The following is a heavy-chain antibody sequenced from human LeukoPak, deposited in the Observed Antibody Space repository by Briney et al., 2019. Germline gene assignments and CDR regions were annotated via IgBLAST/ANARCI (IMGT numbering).Heavy chain of an antibody. Sequence: PGGSLRLSCAASGFTFSNYAMSWVRQAPGKGLDWVSYISSSGSTIYYADSVKGRFTISRDNAKNSLYLQMSSLRAEDTAVYYCARVGWELNHWGQGTLVTVSS. CDR2: ISSSGSTI. V-gene: IGHV3-48*03. CDR1: GFTFSNYA. CDR3: ARVGWELNH. J-gene: IGHJ5*02. D-gene: IGHD1-26*01.